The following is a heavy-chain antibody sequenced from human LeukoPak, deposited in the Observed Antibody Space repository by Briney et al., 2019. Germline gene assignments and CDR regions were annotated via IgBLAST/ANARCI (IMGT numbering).Heavy chain of an antibody. CDR1: GGSISSSSYY. CDR2: IYYSGST. V-gene: IGHV4-39*07. Sequence: SETLSLTCTVSGGSISSSSYYWGWIRQPPGKGLEWIGSIYYSGSTYYNPSLKSRVTISVDTSKNQFSLKLSSVTAADTAVYYCARGYYDSSGYYDPGAFDIWGQGTMVTVSS. CDR3: ARGYYDSSGYYDPGAFDI. D-gene: IGHD3-22*01. J-gene: IGHJ3*02.